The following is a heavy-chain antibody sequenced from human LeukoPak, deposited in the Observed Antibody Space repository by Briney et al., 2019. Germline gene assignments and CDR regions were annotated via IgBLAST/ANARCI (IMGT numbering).Heavy chain of an antibody. CDR1: GYTFTSYY. D-gene: IGHD4-11*01. J-gene: IGHJ4*02. CDR3: AITPTVTTPFDY. V-gene: IGHV1-46*01. Sequence: ASVKVSCKASGYTFTSYYMHWVRQAPGQGLEWMGIINPSGGSTSYAQKFQGRVTMTRDTSTSTVYMELSSLRSGDTAVYYCAITPTVTTPFDYWGQGTLVTVSS. CDR2: INPSGGST.